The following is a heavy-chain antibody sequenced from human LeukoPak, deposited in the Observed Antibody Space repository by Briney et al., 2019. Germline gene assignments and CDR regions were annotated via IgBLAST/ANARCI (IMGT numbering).Heavy chain of an antibody. CDR3: ARGGFVSLTEYYFDY. J-gene: IGHJ4*02. Sequence: PSETLSLTCAVYGGSFSGYYWSWIRQPPGKGLEWIGEINHSGSTNYNPSLKSRVTISVDTSKNQFSLKLSSVTAADTAVYYCARGGFVSLTEYYFDYWGQGTLVTVSS. D-gene: IGHD1-14*01. CDR2: INHSGST. CDR1: GGSFSGYY. V-gene: IGHV4-34*01.